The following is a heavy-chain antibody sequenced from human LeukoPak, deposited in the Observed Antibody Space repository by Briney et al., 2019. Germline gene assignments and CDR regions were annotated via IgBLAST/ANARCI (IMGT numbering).Heavy chain of an antibody. J-gene: IGHJ6*02. Sequence: ASVKVSCKAPGYTFTSYDINWVRQATGQGLEWMGWMNPNSGNTGYAQKFQGRVTMTRNTSISTAYMELSSLRSEDTAVYYCARGRPWIQLWFPFYYYGMDVWGQGTTVTVSS. CDR1: GYTFTSYD. V-gene: IGHV1-8*01. CDR2: MNPNSGNT. D-gene: IGHD5-18*01. CDR3: ARGRPWIQLWFPFYYYGMDV.